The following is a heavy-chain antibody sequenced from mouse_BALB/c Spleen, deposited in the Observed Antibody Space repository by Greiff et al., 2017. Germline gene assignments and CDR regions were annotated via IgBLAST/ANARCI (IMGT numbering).Heavy chain of an antibody. CDR2: IDPENGNT. CDR1: GFNIKDYY. Sequence: EVQGVESGAELVRPGALVKLSCKASGFNIKDYYMHWVKQRPEQGLEWIGWIDPENGNTIYDPKFQGKASITADTSSNTAYLQLSSLTSEDTAVYYCAHYGLDYWGQGTTLTVSS. J-gene: IGHJ2*01. CDR3: AHYGLDY. V-gene: IGHV14-1*02. D-gene: IGHD1-1*02.